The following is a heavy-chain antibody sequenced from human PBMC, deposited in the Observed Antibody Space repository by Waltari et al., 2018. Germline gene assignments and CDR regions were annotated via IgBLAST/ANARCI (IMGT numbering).Heavy chain of an antibody. V-gene: IGHV3-48*03. D-gene: IGHD2-2*01. J-gene: IGHJ4*02. CDR1: GFTFSSYE. CDR3: ARVLVVVPAAEDY. CDR2: ISSSGSTI. Sequence: EVQLVESGGGLVQPGGSLRLSCAASGFTFSSYEMNWVRRAPGKGLEVVSYISSSGSTIYYADSVKGRFTISRDNAKNSLYLQMNSLRAEDTAVYYCARVLVVVPAAEDYWGQGTLVTVSS.